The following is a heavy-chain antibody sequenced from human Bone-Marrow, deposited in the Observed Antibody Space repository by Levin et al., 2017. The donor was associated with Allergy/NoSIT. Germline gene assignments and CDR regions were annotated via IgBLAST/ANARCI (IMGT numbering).Heavy chain of an antibody. J-gene: IGHJ4*02. D-gene: IGHD3-16*01. CDR1: GFTFTDFA. CDR3: ARTSRLREYGSL. Sequence: PGGSLRLSCAASGFTFTDFAMTWVRQAPGKGLEWVSIINTGDGNTNYAASVKGRFTISRDNSNNLLFLQMDSLRVEDTAVYYCARTSRLREYGSLWGQGTLVTVSS. V-gene: IGHV3-23*01. CDR2: INTGDGNT.